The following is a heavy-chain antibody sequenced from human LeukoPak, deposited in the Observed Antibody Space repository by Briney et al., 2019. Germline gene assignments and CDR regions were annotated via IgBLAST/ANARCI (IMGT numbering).Heavy chain of an antibody. V-gene: IGHV4-61*05. CDR2: IYYSGST. Sequence: SETLSLTCTVSVGSISSSSYHWGWIRQPPGKGLEWIGYIYYSGSTNYNPSLKSRVTISVDTSKNQFSLKLSSVTAADTAVYYCARHYDYYGSGLYPDSHEDAFDIWGQGTMVTVSS. J-gene: IGHJ3*02. CDR1: VGSISSSSYH. CDR3: ARHYDYYGSGLYPDSHEDAFDI. D-gene: IGHD3-10*01.